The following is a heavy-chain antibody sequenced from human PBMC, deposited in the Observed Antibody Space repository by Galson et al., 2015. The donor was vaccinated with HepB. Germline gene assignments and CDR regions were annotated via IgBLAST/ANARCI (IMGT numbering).Heavy chain of an antibody. CDR1: GYTFTTYD. CDR2: MNPNSGNT. J-gene: IGHJ4*02. D-gene: IGHD3-3*01. Sequence: SVKVSCKASGYTFTTYDISWVRQATGHGLEWMGWMNPNSGNTGYAQKFQGRVTMTRNTSISTAYMELSSLRSEDTAVYYCARTYYDFWSGYLIDYWGQGTLVTVSS. V-gene: IGHV1-8*01. CDR3: ARTYYDFWSGYLIDY.